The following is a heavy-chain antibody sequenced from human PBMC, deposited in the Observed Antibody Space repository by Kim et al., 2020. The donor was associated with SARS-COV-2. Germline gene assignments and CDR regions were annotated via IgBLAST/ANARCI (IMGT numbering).Heavy chain of an antibody. D-gene: IGHD6-19*01. CDR2: ISGSGGST. Sequence: GGSLRLSCAASGFTFSSYAMSWVRQAPGKGLEWVSAISGSGGSTYYADSVKGPFTISRDNSKNTLYLQMNSLRAEDTAVYYCAKDRYSSGWGHYFDYWGQGTLVTVSS. CDR3: AKDRYSSGWGHYFDY. CDR1: GFTFSSYA. V-gene: IGHV3-23*01. J-gene: IGHJ4*02.